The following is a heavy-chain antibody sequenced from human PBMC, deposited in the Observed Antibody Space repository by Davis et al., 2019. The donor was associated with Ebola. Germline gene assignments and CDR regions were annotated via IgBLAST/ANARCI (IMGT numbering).Heavy chain of an antibody. J-gene: IGHJ6*02. V-gene: IGHV1-18*01. D-gene: IGHD2-2*01. CDR2: INPNSGGT. Sequence: AASVKVSCKASGYTFTNYGITWVRQAPGQGLEWMGWINPNSGGTNYAQKFQGRVTITRDTSASTAYMELSSLRSEDTAVYYCASPGTSCYAAYCGMDVWGQGTTVTVSS. CDR1: GYTFTNYG. CDR3: ASPGTSCYAAYCGMDV.